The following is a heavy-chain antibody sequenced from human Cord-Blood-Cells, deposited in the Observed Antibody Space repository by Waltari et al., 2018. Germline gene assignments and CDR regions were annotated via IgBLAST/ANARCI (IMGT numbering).Heavy chain of an antibody. V-gene: IGHV3-23*01. D-gene: IGHD6-6*01. J-gene: IGHJ4*02. CDR1: GFPLRRQA. CDR2: ISGSGGST. CDR3: AKEEYSRSSFDY. Sequence: EVQLLESGGGLVQPGGSLRLSRAASGFPLRRQALSWVRPAPGKGLEWVSAISGSGGSTYYADSVKGRFTISRDNSKNTLYLQMNSLRAEDTAVYYCAKEEYSRSSFDYWGQGTLVTVSS.